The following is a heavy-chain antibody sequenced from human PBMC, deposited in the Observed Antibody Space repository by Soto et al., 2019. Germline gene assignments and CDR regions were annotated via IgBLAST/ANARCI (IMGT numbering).Heavy chain of an antibody. J-gene: IGHJ3*02. Sequence: QVQLVESGGGVVQPGRSLRLSCAASGFTFSSYAMHWVRQAPGKGLEWVAVISYDGSNKYYADSVKGRFTISRDNSKNTLYLQKNSRRAEATAVYYCARVISGWNAFDIWGQGTMVTVSS. D-gene: IGHD6-19*01. CDR3: ARVISGWNAFDI. CDR2: ISYDGSNK. CDR1: GFTFSSYA. V-gene: IGHV3-30-3*01.